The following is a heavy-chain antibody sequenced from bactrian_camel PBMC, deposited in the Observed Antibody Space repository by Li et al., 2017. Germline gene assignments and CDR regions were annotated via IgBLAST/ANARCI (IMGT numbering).Heavy chain of an antibody. Sequence: HVQLVESGGGSAQLGGSLTLSCAVSGNGDGSGYWCTGWFRQAPGQEREAVAAIRRDGGETWYAASVKGRFTISRDSAKNTVYLQMNNLQPEDTATYYCAEGRGSRGEHCYSLNYWGQGTQVTVS. V-gene: IGHV3S54*01. CDR2: IRRDGGET. J-gene: IGHJ4*01. D-gene: IGHD6*01. CDR1: GNGDGSGY. CDR3: AEGRGSRGEHCYSLNY.